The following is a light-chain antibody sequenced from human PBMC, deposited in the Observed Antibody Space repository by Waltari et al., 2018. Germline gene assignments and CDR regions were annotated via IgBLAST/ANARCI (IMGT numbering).Light chain of an antibody. Sequence: QSVLTQPPSASGTPGQTVTISCSGGESNIGTETVNWYQQVPGTAPQLLIPTDNQRSSGVPGRFSGAKSGTSAALGISGLQSGDEADYYCATWDDTRGGRVLFGGGTKLTVL. CDR3: ATWDDTRGGRVL. V-gene: IGLV1-44*01. J-gene: IGLJ2*01. CDR2: TDN. CDR1: ESNIGTET.